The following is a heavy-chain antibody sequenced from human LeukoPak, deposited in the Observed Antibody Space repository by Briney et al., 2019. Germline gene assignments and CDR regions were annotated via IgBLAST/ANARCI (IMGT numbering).Heavy chain of an antibody. CDR3: ANSCGGDCELFEY. CDR1: GFPFSSYS. CDR2: IYYADDYT. V-gene: IGHV3-23*05. D-gene: IGHD2-21*02. Sequence: AGGSLRLFCAASGFIASGFPFSSYSMSWVRQAQGKGLEWVSTIYYADDYTYYADSVKGRFTISRDNSKNTLFLQMNSLRAEDTAVYYCANSCGGDCELFEYWGQGTLVTVSS. J-gene: IGHJ4*02.